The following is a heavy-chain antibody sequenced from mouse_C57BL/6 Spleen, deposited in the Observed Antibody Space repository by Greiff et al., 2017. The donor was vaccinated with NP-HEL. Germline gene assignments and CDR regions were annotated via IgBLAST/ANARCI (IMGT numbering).Heavy chain of an antibody. CDR2: INPSNGGT. V-gene: IGHV1-53*01. D-gene: IGHD3-2*02. CDR3: ARETAQATWYFDV. CDR1: GYTFTSYW. Sequence: QVQLQQPGPELVKPGASVKLSCKASGYTFTSYWMHWVKQRPGQGLEWIGNINPSNGGTNYNEKFKSKATLTVDKSSSTAYMQLSSLTSEDSAVYYCARETAQATWYFDVWGTGTTVTVSS. J-gene: IGHJ1*03.